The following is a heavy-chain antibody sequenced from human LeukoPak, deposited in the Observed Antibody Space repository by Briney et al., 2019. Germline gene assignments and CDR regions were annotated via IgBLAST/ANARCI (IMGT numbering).Heavy chain of an antibody. CDR3: AVAANKNDGFDV. CDR1: EFTFRNYA. CDR2: ITGSAHNT. V-gene: IGHV3-23*01. Sequence: GGSLRLSCAASEFTFRNYAMNWVRQAPGKGLERPSSITGSAHNTYYAGSVKGRFTISRDNSKNTVYLQMNSLRAEDTALYYCAVAANKNDGFDVWGQGTMLTVSS. J-gene: IGHJ3*01. D-gene: IGHD6-13*01.